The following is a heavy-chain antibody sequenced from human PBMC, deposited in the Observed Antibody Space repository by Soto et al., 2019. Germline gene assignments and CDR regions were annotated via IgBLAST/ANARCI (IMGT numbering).Heavy chain of an antibody. D-gene: IGHD5-18*01. J-gene: IGHJ4*02. Sequence: GGSLRLSCAASGFTFSSYSMNWVRQAPGKGLEWVSSISSSSSYIYYADSVKGRFTISRDNAKNSLYLQMNSLRAEDTAVYYCARFSGCSYGYVAYWGQGTLVTVSS. V-gene: IGHV3-21*01. CDR1: GFTFSSYS. CDR2: ISSSSSYI. CDR3: ARFSGCSYGYVAY.